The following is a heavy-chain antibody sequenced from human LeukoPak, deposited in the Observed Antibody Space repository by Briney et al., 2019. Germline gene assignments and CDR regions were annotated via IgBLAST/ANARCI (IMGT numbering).Heavy chain of an antibody. CDR2: ISSRSFTI. CDR3: ARSVIAVAGYDAFDI. V-gene: IGHV3-48*02. J-gene: IGHJ3*02. D-gene: IGHD6-19*01. CDR1: GFTFSAYS. Sequence: GGSLRLSCAASGFTFSAYSMNWVRQAPGKGLDWVSYISSRSFTIYYADSVKGRFTISRDNAKNSLYLEMNSLRDEDAAVYYCARSVIAVAGYDAFDIWGQGTVVTVSS.